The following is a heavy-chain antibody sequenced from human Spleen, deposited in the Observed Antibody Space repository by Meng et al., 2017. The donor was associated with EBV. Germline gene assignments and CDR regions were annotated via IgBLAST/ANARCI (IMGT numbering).Heavy chain of an antibody. CDR1: LYSVTRSD. J-gene: IGHJ5*02. CDR3: ARELTMPGASDWFDP. V-gene: IGHV1-46*01. Sequence: LVQFGSGGKERGTRQKASRKASLYSVTRSDVHWVRQAPGQGLEWMGVINPGGGSTTYAQKFQGRVTMTRDTSTSTVHMELSTLRSEDTAVYYCARELTMPGASDWFDPWGQGTLVTVSS. D-gene: IGHD3-10*02. CDR2: INPGGGST.